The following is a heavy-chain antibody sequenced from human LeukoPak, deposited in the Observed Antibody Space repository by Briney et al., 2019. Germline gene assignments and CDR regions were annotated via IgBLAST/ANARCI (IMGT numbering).Heavy chain of an antibody. CDR3: ARARWTSTVTTYYLDY. D-gene: IGHD4-17*01. CDR1: GYTFTDYA. J-gene: IGHJ4*02. Sequence: ASVKVSCKTSGYTFTDYAVQWVRQAPGQRLEWMGWINAGNGKTKYSQKFQDRVTITRDTSATTAYLGLNSLRSEDTAVYYCARARWTSTVTTYYLDYWGQGALVTVSS. V-gene: IGHV1-3*01. CDR2: INAGNGKT.